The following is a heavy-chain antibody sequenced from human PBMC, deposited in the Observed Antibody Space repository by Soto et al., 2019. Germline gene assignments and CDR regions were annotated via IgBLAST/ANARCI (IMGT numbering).Heavy chain of an antibody. CDR1: GGSISGSYYY. CDR2: VFYTGFT. V-gene: IGHV4-39*01. Sequence: SETLSLTCAVSGGSISGSYYYWAWLRQSPGKGPEWIGSVFYTGFTSYNPSLESRVSVSVDTSKSQFSLKLSAVTAADTAVYYCATSQKGYNWNYFDHWGQGALVTGSS. J-gene: IGHJ4*02. CDR3: ATSQKGYNWNYFDH. D-gene: IGHD1-20*01.